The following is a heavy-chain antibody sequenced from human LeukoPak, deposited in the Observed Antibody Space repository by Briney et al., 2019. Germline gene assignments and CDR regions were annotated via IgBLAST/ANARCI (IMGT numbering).Heavy chain of an antibody. D-gene: IGHD2-2*01. V-gene: IGHV4-39*01. CDR2: IYYSGST. CDR3: ARTLGYCSSTSCLKYFQH. CDR1: GGSISSSSYY. J-gene: IGHJ1*01. Sequence: PSETLSLTCTVSGGSISSSSYYWGWIRQPPGKGLEWIGSIYYSGSTYYNPSLKSRVTISVDTSKNQFSLKLSSVTAADTAVYYCARTLGYCSSTSCLKYFQHWGQGTLVTVSS.